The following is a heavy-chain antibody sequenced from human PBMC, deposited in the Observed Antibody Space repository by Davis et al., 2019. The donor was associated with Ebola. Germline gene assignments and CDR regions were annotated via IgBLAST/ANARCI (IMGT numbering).Heavy chain of an antibody. CDR3: GRSPYYYYGMDV. V-gene: IGHV5-51*01. Sequence: WGSLRLSCKASGYSFTTYWIVWVRQMPGKGLECMGIIFPGDSDTRYSPSFQGQVTISADKSISTAYLQWSSLKASDTAMYYCGRSPYYYYGMDVWGQGTTVTVSS. CDR1: GYSFTTYW. CDR2: IFPGDSDT. J-gene: IGHJ6*02.